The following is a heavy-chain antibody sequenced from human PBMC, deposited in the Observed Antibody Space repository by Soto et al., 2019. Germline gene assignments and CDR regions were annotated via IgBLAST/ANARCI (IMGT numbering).Heavy chain of an antibody. D-gene: IGHD5-12*01. CDR2: IDSSDFYT. CDR3: VRQPMASPYWYFDV. Sequence: PGESLKSSCKASGYTFTSYWISGVRQMAGKGLECMGKIDSSDFYTNYSPSFQGHVTISVDMSISTAYMQYSSRNASNTATHYCVRQPMASPYWYFDVWGRGTLVTVSS. CDR1: GYTFTSYW. J-gene: IGHJ2*01. V-gene: IGHV5-10-1*01.